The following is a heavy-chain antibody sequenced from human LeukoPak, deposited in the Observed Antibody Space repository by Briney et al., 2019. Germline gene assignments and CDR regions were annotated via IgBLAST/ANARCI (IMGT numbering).Heavy chain of an antibody. CDR2: ISSDESST. CDR3: TRNPDGRNWFDP. Sequence: GGSLRLSCAASGFTFSHHWMPWVRQAPGKGLVWVSHISSDESSTTYADSVKGRFTISRDNRKNTLYLQMNSLRVEDTAMYYCTRNPDGRNWFDPWGQGTLVTVSS. V-gene: IGHV3-74*01. D-gene: IGHD1-14*01. CDR1: GFTFSHHW. J-gene: IGHJ5*02.